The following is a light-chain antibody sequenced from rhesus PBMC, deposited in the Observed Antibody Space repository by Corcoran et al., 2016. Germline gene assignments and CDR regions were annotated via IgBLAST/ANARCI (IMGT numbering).Light chain of an antibody. CDR2: GNT. J-gene: IGLJ6*01. CDR3: GSWDNSGNHDV. V-gene: IGLV3S12*01. Sequence: SSELTQKPALSVALGHTVRMTCQGYSLKTYYASWYQQKPGQVPVLVIYGNTNRPSGFPGRFSVSWSGNTASLTITGAQVEDEADYYCGSWDNSGNHDVFGSGTKLTVL. CDR1: SLKTYY.